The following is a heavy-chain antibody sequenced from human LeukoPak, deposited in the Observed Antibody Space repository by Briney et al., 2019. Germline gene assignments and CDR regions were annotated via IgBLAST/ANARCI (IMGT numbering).Heavy chain of an antibody. V-gene: IGHV3-30*02. CDR3: XKVRYCSGVNCYPDDN. Sequence: GGSLRLSCAASGFTFSDYSMHWVRQAPGKGLNWVAFIRYDGNNKYYADSVKGRFTISRDNSKNMLYLEMNSLSTEDTAVYYXXKVRYCSGVNCYPDDNWGQGTLVTVSS. CDR1: GFTFSDYS. D-gene: IGHD2-15*01. CDR2: IRYDGNNK. J-gene: IGHJ4*02.